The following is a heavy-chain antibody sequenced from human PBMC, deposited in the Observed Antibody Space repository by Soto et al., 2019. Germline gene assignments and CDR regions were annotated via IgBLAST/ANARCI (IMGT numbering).Heavy chain of an antibody. CDR2: ISGSGGST. CDR3: AKWGYRMVATIKGFDY. Sequence: GGSLRLSCAASGFTFSSYAMSWVRQAPGKGLEWVSAISGSGGSTYYADSVKGRFTISRDNSKNTLYLQMNSLRAEDTAVYYCAKWGYRMVATIKGFDYWGQGTLVTVSS. D-gene: IGHD5-12*01. J-gene: IGHJ4*02. V-gene: IGHV3-23*01. CDR1: GFTFSSYA.